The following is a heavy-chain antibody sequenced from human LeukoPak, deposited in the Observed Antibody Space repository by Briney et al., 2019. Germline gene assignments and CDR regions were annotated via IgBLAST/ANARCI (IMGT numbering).Heavy chain of an antibody. CDR2: ISSSSSYM. CDR3: ARDCERSYFPSGLPHSGYMDV. D-gene: IGHD1-26*01. J-gene: IGHJ6*03. Sequence: GGSLRLSCAASGFTFSNYSMNWVRQAPGKGLEWVSSISSSSSYMYDSDSVKGRFTISRDNAKNSLYLLMNSLRAEDTAVYYCARDCERSYFPSGLPHSGYMDVWGKGTTVTVSS. V-gene: IGHV3-21*01. CDR1: GFTFSNYS.